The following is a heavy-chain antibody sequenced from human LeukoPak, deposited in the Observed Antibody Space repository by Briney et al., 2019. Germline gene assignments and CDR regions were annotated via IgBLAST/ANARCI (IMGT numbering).Heavy chain of an antibody. CDR3: ARGTSRGPAAEGGFDY. Sequence: ASVKVSCKASGYTFTSYDIHWVRQAPGQGLEWMGWMNPNSGNTGYAQKFQGRVTMTRNTSISTAYMELSSLRSEDTAVYYCARGTSRGPAAEGGFDYWGQGTLVTVSS. J-gene: IGHJ4*02. D-gene: IGHD2-2*01. CDR2: MNPNSGNT. CDR1: GYTFTSYD. V-gene: IGHV1-8*01.